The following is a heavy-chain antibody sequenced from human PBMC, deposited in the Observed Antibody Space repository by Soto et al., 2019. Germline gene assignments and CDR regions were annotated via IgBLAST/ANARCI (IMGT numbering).Heavy chain of an antibody. Sequence: ASVKVSCKAPGYTFTSYAMHWVRQAPGQRLEWMGWINAGNGNTKYSQKFQGRVTITRDTSASTACMELSSLRSEDTAVYYCARDRGFWSGLNYYYYGMDVWGQRTTVTVSS. D-gene: IGHD3-3*01. CDR1: GYTFTSYA. J-gene: IGHJ6*02. V-gene: IGHV1-3*01. CDR2: INAGNGNT. CDR3: ARDRGFWSGLNYYYYGMDV.